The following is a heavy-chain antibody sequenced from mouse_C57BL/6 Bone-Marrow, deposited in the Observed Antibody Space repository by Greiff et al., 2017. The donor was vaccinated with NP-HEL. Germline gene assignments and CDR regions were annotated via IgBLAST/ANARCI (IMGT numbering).Heavy chain of an antibody. Sequence: QVQLQQSGPGLVQPSQSLSITCTVSGFSLTSYGVHWVRQSPGKGLEWLGVIWSGGSTDYNAAFISRLSISKDNSKSQVFFKMNSLQADDTAIYYCARNTNYGSSSTWFAYWGQGTLVTVSA. CDR1: GFSLTSYG. CDR2: IWSGGST. CDR3: ARNTNYGSSSTWFAY. V-gene: IGHV2-2*01. J-gene: IGHJ3*01. D-gene: IGHD1-1*01.